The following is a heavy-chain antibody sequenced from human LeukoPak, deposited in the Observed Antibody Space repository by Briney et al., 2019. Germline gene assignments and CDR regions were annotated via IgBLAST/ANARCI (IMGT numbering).Heavy chain of an antibody. CDR1: GGSISSSNW. CDR2: IYHSGST. V-gene: IGHV4-4*02. Sequence: SETLSLTCAVSGGSISSSNWWSWVRQPPGKGLKGIGEIYHSGSTNYNPSLKSRVTMSVDKSKNQFSLRLTSVTAADTAVYYCARDAYSSSWLDFWGQGTLVTVSS. D-gene: IGHD6-13*01. CDR3: ARDAYSSSWLDF. J-gene: IGHJ4*02.